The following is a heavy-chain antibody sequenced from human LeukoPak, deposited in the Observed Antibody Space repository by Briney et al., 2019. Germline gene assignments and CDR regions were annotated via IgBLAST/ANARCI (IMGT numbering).Heavy chain of an antibody. Sequence: PGGSLRLSCAASGFTFSNAWMSWVRQAPGKGLEWVGRIKSKTDGGTTDYAAPVKGRFTISRDDSKNTLYLQMHSLKTEDTAVYYCTTAHDDYGGNSPDYWGQGTLVTVSS. CDR2: IKSKTDGGTT. D-gene: IGHD4-23*01. V-gene: IGHV3-15*01. CDR1: GFTFSNAW. CDR3: TTAHDDYGGNSPDY. J-gene: IGHJ4*02.